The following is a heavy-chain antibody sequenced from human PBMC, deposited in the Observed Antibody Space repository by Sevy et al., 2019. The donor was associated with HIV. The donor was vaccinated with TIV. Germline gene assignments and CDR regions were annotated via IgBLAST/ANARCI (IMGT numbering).Heavy chain of an antibody. D-gene: IGHD6-6*01. CDR3: AREEAARHSPFDY. CDR1: GFTFSSYS. CDR2: ISSSSSTI. V-gene: IGHV3-48*02. J-gene: IGHJ4*02. Sequence: GGSLRLSCAASGFTFSSYSMNWVRQAPGKGQEWVSYISSSSSTIYYADSVKGRFTISRDNAKNSLYLQMNSLRDEDTAVYYCAREEAARHSPFDYWGQGTLVTVSS.